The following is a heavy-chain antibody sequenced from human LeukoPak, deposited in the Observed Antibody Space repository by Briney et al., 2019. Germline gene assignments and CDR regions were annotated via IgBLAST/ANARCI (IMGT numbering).Heavy chain of an antibody. J-gene: IGHJ1*01. V-gene: IGHV1-46*01. D-gene: IGHD3-3*01. Sequence: ASVKVSCKASGYTFTSYYMHWVRQAAGQGLEWMGIINPSGGSTSYAQKFQGRVTMTRDTSTSTVYMELSSLRSEDTAVYYCAREARITIFGVVTPSLYFQHWGQGTLVTVSS. CDR2: INPSGGST. CDR1: GYTFTSYY. CDR3: AREARITIFGVVTPSLYFQH.